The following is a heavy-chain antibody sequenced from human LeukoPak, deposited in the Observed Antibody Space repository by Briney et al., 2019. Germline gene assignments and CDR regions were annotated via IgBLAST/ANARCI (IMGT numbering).Heavy chain of an antibody. D-gene: IGHD3-22*01. Sequence: ASVKVSCKASGYTFTSYYMHRVRQAPGQGLEWMGIINPSGGSTSYAQKFQGRVTMTRDTSTSTVYMELSGLRSEDTGVYYCASSAYYYDSSGYYILGAFDIWGQGTMVTVSS. CDR3: ASSAYYYDSSGYYILGAFDI. J-gene: IGHJ3*02. CDR1: GYTFTSYY. CDR2: INPSGGST. V-gene: IGHV1-46*03.